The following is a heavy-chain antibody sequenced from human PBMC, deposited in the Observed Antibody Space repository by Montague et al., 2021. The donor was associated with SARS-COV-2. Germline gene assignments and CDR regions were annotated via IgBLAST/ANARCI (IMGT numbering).Heavy chain of an antibody. Sequence: SETLSLTCTVSGDSIGSSSYYWGWIRQPPGKGLEWIGSIYHDGNTYYNPSLKTRVSLSIGERKNQFSLKFYSVTVADTAVYSCARGPKMGGSGYYYNWGQGSLVTVSS. D-gene: IGHD3-22*01. CDR2: IYHDGNT. CDR1: GDSIGSSSYY. J-gene: IGHJ1*01. CDR3: ARGPKMGGSGYYYN. V-gene: IGHV4-39*01.